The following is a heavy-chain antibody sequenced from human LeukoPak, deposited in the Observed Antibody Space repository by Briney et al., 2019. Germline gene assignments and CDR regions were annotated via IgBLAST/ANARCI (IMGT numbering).Heavy chain of an antibody. D-gene: IGHD3-22*01. CDR1: GYTFTSYG. Sequence: ASVKVSCKAYGYTFTSYGISWERQAPGQGLEWMGWISAYNGNTNYAQKLQGRVTMTTDTSTSTAYMELRSLRSDDTAVYYCARDSLASYYYDSSGDAFDIWGQGTMVTVSS. CDR2: ISAYNGNT. V-gene: IGHV1-18*01. CDR3: ARDSLASYYYDSSGDAFDI. J-gene: IGHJ3*02.